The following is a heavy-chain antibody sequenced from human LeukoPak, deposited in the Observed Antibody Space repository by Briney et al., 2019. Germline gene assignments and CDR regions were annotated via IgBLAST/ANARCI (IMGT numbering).Heavy chain of an antibody. CDR1: GGTFSSYA. J-gene: IGHJ3*02. D-gene: IGHD4-23*01. CDR3: ARDRVSDGGNGNAFDI. CDR2: IIPIFGTA. Sequence: GASVKVSCKASGGTFSSYAISWVRQAPGQGLEWMGGIIPIFGTANYAQKFQGRVTITTDESTSTAYMELSSLRSEDTAVYYCARDRVSDGGNGNAFDIWGQGTMVTVSS. V-gene: IGHV1-69*05.